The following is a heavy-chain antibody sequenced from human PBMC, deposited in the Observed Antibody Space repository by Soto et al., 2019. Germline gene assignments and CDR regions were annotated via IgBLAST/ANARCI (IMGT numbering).Heavy chain of an antibody. CDR2: IKRDGSEK. V-gene: IGHV3-7*03. CDR3: AKDGLSSLIQLWPPLTHYYRRDV. D-gene: IGHD5-18*01. J-gene: IGHJ6*02. CDR1: GFTFRSNW. Sequence: PGGYLRLSCVASGFTFRSNWMSWVRQAPGKGLEWVANIKRDGSEKYYVDSVKGRFTISRDNAKNTLYLQMNGLTAEDTAIYYCAKDGLSSLIQLWPPLTHYYRRDVCGQG.